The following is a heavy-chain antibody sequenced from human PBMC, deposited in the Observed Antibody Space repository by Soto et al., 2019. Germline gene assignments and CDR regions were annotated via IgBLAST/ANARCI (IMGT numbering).Heavy chain of an antibody. Sequence: LSLTCTVSGGSISSYYWSWIRQPPGKGLEWIGYIYYSGSTNYNPSLKSRVTISVDTSKNQFSLKLSSVTAADTAVYYCARVEDYYYGMDVWGQGTTVTVSS. CDR1: GGSISSYY. CDR2: IYYSGST. V-gene: IGHV4-59*01. J-gene: IGHJ6*02. CDR3: ARVEDYYYGMDV.